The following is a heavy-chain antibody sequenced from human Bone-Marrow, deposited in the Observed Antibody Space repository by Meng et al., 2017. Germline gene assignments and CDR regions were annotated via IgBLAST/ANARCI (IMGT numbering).Heavy chain of an antibody. J-gene: IGHJ3*02. D-gene: IGHD6-19*01. V-gene: IGHV1-69*05. Sequence: SVKVSCKASGGTFSSYAISWVRQAPGQGLEWMGGIIPIFGTANYAQKFRGRVTITTDESTSTAYMELSSLRSEDTAVYYCARGSQTVAGIFGAFDIWGQGTMVTVSS. CDR3: ARGSQTVAGIFGAFDI. CDR2: IIPIFGTA. CDR1: GGTFSSYA.